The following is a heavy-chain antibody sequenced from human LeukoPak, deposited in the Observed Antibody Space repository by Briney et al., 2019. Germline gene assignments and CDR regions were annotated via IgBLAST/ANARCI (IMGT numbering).Heavy chain of an antibody. D-gene: IGHD3-10*01. Sequence: ASVKVSCKASGYTFTSYGISWVRQAPGQGLEWMGWISAYNGNTNYAQKFQGRVTMTRDTSISTAYMELSRLRSDDTAVYYCARVRSGSYWVYWGQGTLVTVSS. CDR1: GYTFTSYG. J-gene: IGHJ4*02. CDR2: ISAYNGNT. CDR3: ARVRSGSYWVY. V-gene: IGHV1-18*01.